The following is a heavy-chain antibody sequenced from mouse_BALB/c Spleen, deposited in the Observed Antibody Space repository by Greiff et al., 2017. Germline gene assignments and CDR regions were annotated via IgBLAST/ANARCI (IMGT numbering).Heavy chain of an antibody. CDR1: GFTFSDYG. Sequence: EVKLMESGGGLVQPGGSRKLSCAASGFTFSDYGMAWVRQAPGKGPEWVAFISNLAYSIYYADTVTGRFTISRENAKNTLYLEMSSLRSEDTAMYYCARDYYRYDEAWFAYWGQGTLVTVSA. CDR3: ARDYYRYDEAWFAY. CDR2: ISNLAYSI. J-gene: IGHJ3*01. D-gene: IGHD2-14*01. V-gene: IGHV5-15*02.